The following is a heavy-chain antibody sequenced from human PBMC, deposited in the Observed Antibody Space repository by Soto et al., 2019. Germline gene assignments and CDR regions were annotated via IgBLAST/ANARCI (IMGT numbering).Heavy chain of an antibody. CDR2: ISAYNGNT. V-gene: IGHV1-18*01. CDR1: GYTFTSYG. J-gene: IGHJ5*02. CDR3: AGSTTMVRGSSPWFDP. D-gene: IGHD3-10*01. Sequence: QVQLVQSGAEVKKPGASVKVSCKASGYTFTSYGISWVRQAPGQGLEWMGWISAYNGNTNYAQKLQGRVTMTTDTSTSTAYRELRSLRADDTAVYCCAGSTTMVRGSSPWFDPWGQGTLVTVSS.